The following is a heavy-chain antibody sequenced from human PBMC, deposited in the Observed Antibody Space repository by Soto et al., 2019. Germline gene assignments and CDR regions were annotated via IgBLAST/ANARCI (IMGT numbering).Heavy chain of an antibody. D-gene: IGHD1-7*01. J-gene: IGHJ4*02. Sequence: SETLSLTCTVSGGSISSYYWSWIRQPPGKGLEWIGYIYYSGSTNYNPSLKSRVTISVDTSKNQFSLKLSSVTAADTAVYYCARAKKTNWNSGYFDYWGQGTLVTVSS. CDR1: GGSISSYY. V-gene: IGHV4-59*01. CDR2: IYYSGST. CDR3: ARAKKTNWNSGYFDY.